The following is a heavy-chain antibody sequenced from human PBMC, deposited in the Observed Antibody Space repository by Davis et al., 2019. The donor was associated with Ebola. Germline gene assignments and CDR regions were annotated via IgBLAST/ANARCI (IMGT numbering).Heavy chain of an antibody. CDR1: GDSVSSNSAA. CDR2: TYYRSNWYN. CDR3: ARDRDIAAAGIFGMDV. V-gene: IGHV6-1*01. J-gene: IGHJ6*02. D-gene: IGHD6-13*01. Sequence: SETLSPTCAISGDSVSSNSAAWNWIRQSPSRGLEWLGRTYYRSNWYNDYAVSVKSRITINPDTSKNQFSLQLNSVTPEDTAVYYCARDRDIAAAGIFGMDVWGQGTTVTVSS.